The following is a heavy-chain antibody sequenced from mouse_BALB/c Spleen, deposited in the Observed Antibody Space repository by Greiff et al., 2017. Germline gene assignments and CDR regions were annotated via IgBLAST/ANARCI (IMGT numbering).Heavy chain of an antibody. CDR3: ARPGYSAWFAY. CDR1: GFAFSSYD. V-gene: IGHV5-12-1*01. Sequence: EVQLVESGGGLVKPGGSLKLSCAASGFAFSSYDMSWVRQTPEKRLEWVAYISSGGGSTYYPDTVKGRFTISSDNAKNTLYLQVSSLKSEDTAMYYCARPGYSAWFAYWGQGTLVTVSA. D-gene: IGHD2-3*01. CDR2: ISSGGGST. J-gene: IGHJ3*01.